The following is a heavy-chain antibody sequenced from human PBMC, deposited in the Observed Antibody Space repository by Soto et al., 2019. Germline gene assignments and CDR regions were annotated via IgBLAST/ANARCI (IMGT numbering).Heavy chain of an antibody. D-gene: IGHD6-19*01. CDR1: GGSVSSGRLY. J-gene: IGHJ4*02. CDR3: ARSGSGSGWL. V-gene: IGHV4-61*01. Sequence: PSETLSLTCTVSGGSVSSGRLYWSWIRQPPGKGLEWIGYIYYSGSTKYNPSLRSRVTISVDTSKNQFSLRLTSVTAADTAVYYCARSGSGSGWLGGQGTLVTVSS. CDR2: IYYSGST.